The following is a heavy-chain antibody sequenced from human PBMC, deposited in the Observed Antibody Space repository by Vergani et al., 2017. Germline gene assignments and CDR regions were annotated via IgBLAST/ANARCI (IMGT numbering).Heavy chain of an antibody. CDR2: INHSGST. V-gene: IGHV4-34*01. CDR1: GGSFSGYY. D-gene: IGHD3-3*01. J-gene: IGHJ5*02. Sequence: QVQLQQWGAGLLKPSETLSLTCAVYGGSFSGYYWSWIRQPPGKGLEWIGEINHSGSTNYNPSLKSRVTISVDTSKNQFSLKLRSVTAAETAVNYCARALFWSGYYTGGLRWFDPWGQGTLVTVSS. CDR3: ARALFWSGYYTGGLRWFDP.